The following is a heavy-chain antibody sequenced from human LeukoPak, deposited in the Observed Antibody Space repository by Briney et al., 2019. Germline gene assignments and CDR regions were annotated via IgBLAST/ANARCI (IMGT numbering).Heavy chain of an antibody. CDR3: ARDRSIAVAGDAFDI. J-gene: IGHJ3*02. CDR2: IIPIFGTA. D-gene: IGHD6-19*01. V-gene: IGHV1-69*13. Sequence: SVKVSCKASGGTFSSYAISWVRQAPGQGLEWMGGIIPIFGTANYAQKFQGRVTITADESTSTAYMELSSLRSEDTAVYYCARDRSIAVAGDAFDIWGQGTMVTVSS. CDR1: GGTFSSYA.